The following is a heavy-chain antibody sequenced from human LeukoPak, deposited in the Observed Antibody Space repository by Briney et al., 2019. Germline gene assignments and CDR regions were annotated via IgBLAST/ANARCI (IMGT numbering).Heavy chain of an antibody. CDR3: ARSVVVTATLRYHYGMDV. V-gene: IGHV4-59*01. D-gene: IGHD2-21*02. J-gene: IGHJ6*02. Sequence: KSSETLSLTCTVSGGSISSYYWNWIRPPPGKGLEWIGYIYDSGGTNYNPSLKSRVTMSVDTSKNQFSLNLTSMTAADTAVYYCARSVVVTATLRYHYGMDVWGQGTTVTVSS. CDR2: IYDSGGT. CDR1: GGSISSYY.